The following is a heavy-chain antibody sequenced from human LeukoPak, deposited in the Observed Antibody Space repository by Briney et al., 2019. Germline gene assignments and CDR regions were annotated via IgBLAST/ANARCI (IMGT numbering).Heavy chain of an antibody. Sequence: SETLSLTCTVSGGSVSSSSYYWGWIRQPPGKGLEWIGSIYYSGSTYYNPSLKSRVTISVDTSKNQFSLKLSSVTAADTAVYYCARHSGDFWSGYFTGWLDPWGQGTLVTVSS. CDR1: GGSVSSSSYY. J-gene: IGHJ5*02. D-gene: IGHD3-3*01. CDR2: IYYSGST. CDR3: ARHSGDFWSGYFTGWLDP. V-gene: IGHV4-39*01.